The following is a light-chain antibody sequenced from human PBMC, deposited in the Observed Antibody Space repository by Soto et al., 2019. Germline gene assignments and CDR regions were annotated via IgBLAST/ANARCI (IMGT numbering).Light chain of an antibody. CDR3: SSYTNINTRACV. J-gene: IGLJ1*01. V-gene: IGLV2-8*01. Sequence: QSVLTQPPSASGSPGQSVTISCTGSSSDVGGYEYVSWYQQHPGKAPKLIIYEVIKRPSGVPDRFSGSKSGNTASLTISGLQAEDEAEYYCSSYTNINTRACVFGTGTKVTVL. CDR2: EVI. CDR1: SSDVGGYEY.